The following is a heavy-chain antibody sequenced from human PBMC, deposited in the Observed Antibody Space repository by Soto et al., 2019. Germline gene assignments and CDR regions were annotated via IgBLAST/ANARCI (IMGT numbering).Heavy chain of an antibody. CDR3: AKDERGAVGLAGHYYFDY. J-gene: IGHJ4*02. V-gene: IGHV3-23*01. CDR2: ISGSGGST. Sequence: EVQLLESGGGLVQPGGSLRLSCAASGFTFSSYAMSWVSQAPGKGLEWVSAISGSGGSTYYADSVKGRFTISRDNSKNTLYLQMNSLRAEDTAVYYCAKDERGAVGLAGHYYFDYWGQGTLVTVSS. CDR1: GFTFSSYA. D-gene: IGHD6-19*01.